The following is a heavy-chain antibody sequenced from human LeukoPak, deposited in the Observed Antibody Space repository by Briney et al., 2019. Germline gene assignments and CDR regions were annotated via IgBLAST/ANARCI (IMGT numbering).Heavy chain of an antibody. V-gene: IGHV1-69*05. Sequence: SVKVSCKASAPTFSSYAISWVRQAPGQGLEWMGRIIPIFGTANYAQKFQGRDTITTDESTSTAYMELSSLRSEDTAVYYCAREGSLDAFDIWGQGTMVTVSS. CDR3: AREGSLDAFDI. CDR1: APTFSSYA. J-gene: IGHJ3*02. D-gene: IGHD6-13*01. CDR2: IIPIFGTA.